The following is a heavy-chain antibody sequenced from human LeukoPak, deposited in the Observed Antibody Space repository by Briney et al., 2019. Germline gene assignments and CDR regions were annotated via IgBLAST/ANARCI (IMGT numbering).Heavy chain of an antibody. CDR1: GFTFSSYG. J-gene: IGHJ6*03. CDR2: IQYDGSNK. D-gene: IGHD2-8*01. V-gene: IGHV3-30*02. CDR3: AKDRCSNGIGCYYYYMDV. Sequence: PGGSLRLSCAASGFTFSSYGMHWVRQAPGKGLEWVAYIQYDGSNKQYADSVKGRFSISRDSSKNILYLQMNSLRAEDTAVYYCAKDRCSNGIGCYYYYMDVWGKGTTVTISS.